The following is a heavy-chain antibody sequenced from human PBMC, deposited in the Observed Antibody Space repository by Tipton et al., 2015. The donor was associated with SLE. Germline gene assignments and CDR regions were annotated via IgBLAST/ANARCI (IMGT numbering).Heavy chain of an antibody. CDR3: ARDLTYGSGSYFDY. Sequence: TLSLTCAVYGGSFSGYYWSWIRQPPGKGLGWIGKINHNRSTNYNPSLKSRVTISVDTSKNQFSLKLSSVTAADTAVYYCARDLTYGSGSYFDYWGQGTLVTVSS. CDR1: GGSFSGYY. V-gene: IGHV4-34*09. D-gene: IGHD3-10*01. CDR2: INHNRST. J-gene: IGHJ4*02.